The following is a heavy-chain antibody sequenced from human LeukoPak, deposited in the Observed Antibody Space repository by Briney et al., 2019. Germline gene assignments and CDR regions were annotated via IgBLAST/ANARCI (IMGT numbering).Heavy chain of an antibody. D-gene: IGHD1-26*01. Sequence: GESLKISCKGSGYSFTSYWIGWGRQMPGKGLGWIGIIYPGDSDTRYSPSFQGQVTISADKSISTAYLQWSSLKASDTAMYYCARHVGGSSHGSGYFDYWGQGTLVTVSS. V-gene: IGHV5-51*01. J-gene: IGHJ4*02. CDR3: ARHVGGSSHGSGYFDY. CDR1: GYSFTSYW. CDR2: IYPGDSDT.